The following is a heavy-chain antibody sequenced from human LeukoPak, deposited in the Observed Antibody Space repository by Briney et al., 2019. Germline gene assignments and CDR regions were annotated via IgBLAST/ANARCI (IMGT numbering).Heavy chain of an antibody. CDR2: ISSSGSTI. V-gene: IGHV3-48*03. D-gene: IGHD3-16*02. Sequence: GGSLRLSCAASGFTFSSYEMNWVRQAPGKGLEWVSYISSSGSTIYYADSVKGRFTISRDNAKKSLYLQMNSLRDEDTAVYYCARDFFAFGGVIALLDYWGQGTLVTVSS. CDR1: GFTFSSYE. CDR3: ARDFFAFGGVIALLDY. J-gene: IGHJ4*02.